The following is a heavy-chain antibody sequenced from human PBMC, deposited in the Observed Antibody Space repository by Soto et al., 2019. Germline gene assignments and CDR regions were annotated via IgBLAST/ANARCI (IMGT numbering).Heavy chain of an antibody. CDR3: AKDGDTAMVNYYYYGMDV. CDR1: GFTFSSYA. Sequence: LSLTCAASGFTFSSYAMSWVRQAPWKGLEWVSAISGSGGSTYYADSVKGRFTISRDNSKNTLYLQMNSLRAEDTAVYYCAKDGDTAMVNYYYYGMDVWGQGTTVTVSS. CDR2: ISGSGGST. J-gene: IGHJ6*02. D-gene: IGHD5-18*01. V-gene: IGHV3-23*01.